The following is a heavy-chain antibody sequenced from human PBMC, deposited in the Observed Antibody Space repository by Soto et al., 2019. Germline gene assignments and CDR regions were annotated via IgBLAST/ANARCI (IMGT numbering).Heavy chain of an antibody. D-gene: IGHD3-22*01. CDR2: ISGSGVST. CDR1: GFTFRSYA. Sequence: GGSLRLSSTASGFTFRSYARSCVRQDPGKGLEWVKAISGSGVSTYYADSVKGRFTISRDNSKNTLYLQMNSLRAEDTAVYFCAKSPGMYYYDSSGYYHYDYWGQGTLVTAPQ. CDR3: AKSPGMYYYDSSGYYHYDY. V-gene: IGHV3-23*01. J-gene: IGHJ4*02.